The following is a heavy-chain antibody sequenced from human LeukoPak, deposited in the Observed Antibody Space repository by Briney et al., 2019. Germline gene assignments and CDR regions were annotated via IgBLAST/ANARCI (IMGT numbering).Heavy chain of an antibody. CDR1: GYTFTSYY. V-gene: IGHV1-46*01. J-gene: IGHJ4*02. CDR3: AAVFGSGYYYYFDY. Sequence: ASVKVSCKASGYTFTSYYIHWVRQAPGQGLEWMGVINPSGGGTSYAQKFQGRVTMTRDMSTSTAYMELSSLRSEDTALYYCAAVFGSGYYYYFDYWGQGTLVTVSS. D-gene: IGHD3-22*01. CDR2: INPSGGGT.